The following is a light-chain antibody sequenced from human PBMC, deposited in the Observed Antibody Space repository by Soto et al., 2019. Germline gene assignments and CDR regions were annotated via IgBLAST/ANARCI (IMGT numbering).Light chain of an antibody. CDR1: RSVTNY. V-gene: IGKV3-11*01. Sequence: LTQTPGTLSLSPGERATLSCRTSRSVTNYLAWYQHKPDQAPRLLISSASDRAPGIPVRFSGSGSGTDFTLTISSLEPEDSAVYYCQQRSNWPPTFGQGTRVEIK. J-gene: IGKJ1*01. CDR3: QQRSNWPPT. CDR2: SAS.